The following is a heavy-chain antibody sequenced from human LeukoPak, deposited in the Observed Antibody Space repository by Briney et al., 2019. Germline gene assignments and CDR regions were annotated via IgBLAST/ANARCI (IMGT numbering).Heavy chain of an antibody. V-gene: IGHV1-69*04. Sequence: SVKVSCKASGGTFSSYAISWVRQAPGQGLEWMGRIIPILGIANYAQKFQGRVTITADKSTSTAYMELSSLRSEDTAVYYCARDPWFGEQYYGMDVWGQGTTVTVSS. CDR2: IIPILGIA. CDR1: GGTFSSYA. CDR3: ARDPWFGEQYYGMDV. D-gene: IGHD3-10*01. J-gene: IGHJ6*02.